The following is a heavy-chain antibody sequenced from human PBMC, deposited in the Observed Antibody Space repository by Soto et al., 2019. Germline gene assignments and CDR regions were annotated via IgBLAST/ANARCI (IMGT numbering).Heavy chain of an antibody. CDR1: GGSISSYY. Sequence: PSETLSLTCTVSGGSISSYYWSWIRQPPGKGLEWIGYIYYSGSTNYNPSLKSRVTISVDTSKNQFSLKLSSVTAADTAVYYCARSGYSYDEYYYYYYGMDVWGPGTTVTVS. CDR3: ARSGYSYDEYYYYYYGMDV. J-gene: IGHJ6*02. CDR2: IYYSGST. D-gene: IGHD5-18*01. V-gene: IGHV4-59*01.